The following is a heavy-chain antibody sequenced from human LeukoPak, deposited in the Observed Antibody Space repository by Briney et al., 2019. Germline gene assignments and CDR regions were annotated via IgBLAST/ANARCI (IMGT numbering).Heavy chain of an antibody. J-gene: IGHJ6*03. Sequence: KPSETLSLTCTVSGGSISSYYWSWIRQPAGKGLEWIGRIYTSGSTNYNPSLKSRVTMPVDTSKNQFSLKLSSVTAADTAVYYCARGIMNYDLRVRNYYYYMDVWGKGTTVTVSS. CDR1: GGSISSYY. D-gene: IGHD3-3*01. V-gene: IGHV4-4*07. CDR3: ARGIMNYDLRVRNYYYYMDV. CDR2: IYTSGST.